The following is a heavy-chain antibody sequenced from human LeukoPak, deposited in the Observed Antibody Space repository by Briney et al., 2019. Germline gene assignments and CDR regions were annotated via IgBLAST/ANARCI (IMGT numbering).Heavy chain of an antibody. V-gene: IGHV3-11*01. J-gene: IGHJ4*02. CDR1: GFTFSDYY. D-gene: IGHD3-10*01. Sequence: GGSLRLSCAASGFTFSDYYMSWIRQAPGKGLEWVSYISGSGTNIYYADSVKGRFTVSRDNAKNSLYLQMNSLRAEDTALYYCARDFYGSGSLKFDYWGQGTLVTVSS. CDR3: ARDFYGSGSLKFDY. CDR2: ISGSGTNI.